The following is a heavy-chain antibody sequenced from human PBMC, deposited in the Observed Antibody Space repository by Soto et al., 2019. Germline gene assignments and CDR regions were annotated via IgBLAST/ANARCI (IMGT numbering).Heavy chain of an antibody. CDR2: ISGSGGST. CDR1: GFTFRSYA. J-gene: IGHJ4*02. Sequence: EGSLRLSCAASGFTFRSYAMSWVRQAPGKGLEWVSAISGSGGSTYYADSVKGRFTISRDNSKNTLYLQMNSLRAEDTAVYSGEKEGGYCSSTSCYGSVYYLGQGT. CDR3: EKEGGYCSSTSCYGSVYY. D-gene: IGHD2-2*03. V-gene: IGHV3-23*01.